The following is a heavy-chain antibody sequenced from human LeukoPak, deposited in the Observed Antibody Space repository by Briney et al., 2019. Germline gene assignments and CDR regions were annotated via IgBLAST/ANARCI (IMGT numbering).Heavy chain of an antibody. CDR2: ISSSSSYI. J-gene: IGHJ4*02. D-gene: IGHD6-19*01. Sequence: GGALRLSCAASGFTFSSYSMNWVRQAPGKGLEWVSSISSSSSYIYYADSVKGRFTISRDNAKTSLYLQMNSLRAEDTAVYYCARYVSSGWPYFDYWGQGTLVTVSS. CDR1: GFTFSSYS. CDR3: ARYVSSGWPYFDY. V-gene: IGHV3-21*01.